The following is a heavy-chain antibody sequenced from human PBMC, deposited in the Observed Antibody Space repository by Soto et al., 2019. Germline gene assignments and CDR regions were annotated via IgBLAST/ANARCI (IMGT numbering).Heavy chain of an antibody. D-gene: IGHD2-2*01. Sequence: ASVKVSCKASGYTFTGYYMHWVRQAPGQGLEWMGWINPNSGGTNHAQKFQGRVTMTRDTSISTAYMELSRLRSDDTAVYYCASEGRYCSSTSCYYYYYGMDVWGQGTTVTVSS. V-gene: IGHV1-2*02. CDR2: INPNSGGT. CDR1: GYTFTGYY. CDR3: ASEGRYCSSTSCYYYYYGMDV. J-gene: IGHJ6*02.